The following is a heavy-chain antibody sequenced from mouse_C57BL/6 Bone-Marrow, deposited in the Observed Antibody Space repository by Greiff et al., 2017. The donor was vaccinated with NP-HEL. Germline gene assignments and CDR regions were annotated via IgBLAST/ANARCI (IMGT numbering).Heavy chain of an antibody. Sequence: QVQLQQPGAELVRPGTSVKLSCKASGYTFTSYWMHWVKQRPGQGLEWIGVIDPSDSYTNSNQKFKGKATLTVDTSSSTAYMQLSSLTSEDSAVYYCARHYLGAWFAYWGQGTLVTVSA. CDR3: ARHYLGAWFAY. D-gene: IGHD1-1*02. V-gene: IGHV1-59*01. J-gene: IGHJ3*01. CDR1: GYTFTSYW. CDR2: IDPSDSYT.